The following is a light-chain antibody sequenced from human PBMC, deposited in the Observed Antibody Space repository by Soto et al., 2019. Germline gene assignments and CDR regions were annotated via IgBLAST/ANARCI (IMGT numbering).Light chain of an antibody. CDR1: QSISIW. V-gene: IGKV1-5*03. J-gene: IGKJ4*01. Sequence: DIQMTQSPSTLSASVGDRVTITCRASQSISIWLAWYQQKPRQAPKLLMFKASSLQSGVLSRVSGSASGTEFTLTLNRLQTDDVATYYGQQSNSYPHSFGGGTKVEIK. CDR3: QQSNSYPHS. CDR2: KAS.